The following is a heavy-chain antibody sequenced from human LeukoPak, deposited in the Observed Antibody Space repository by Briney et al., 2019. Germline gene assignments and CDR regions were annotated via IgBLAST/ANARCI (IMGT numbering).Heavy chain of an antibody. D-gene: IGHD5-18*01. Sequence: ASVKVSCKASGGTFSSYAISWERQAPGQGLEWMGRIIPILGIANYAQKFQGRVTITADKSTSTAYMELSSLRSEDTAVYYCARESDVDTAMVYYFDYWGQGTLVTVSS. J-gene: IGHJ4*02. CDR3: ARESDVDTAMVYYFDY. CDR2: IIPILGIA. CDR1: GGTFSSYA. V-gene: IGHV1-69*04.